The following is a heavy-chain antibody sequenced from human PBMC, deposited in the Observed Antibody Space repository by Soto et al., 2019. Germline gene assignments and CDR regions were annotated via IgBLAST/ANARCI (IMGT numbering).Heavy chain of an antibody. CDR3: ARSSLLWFGELFFSRGYHYYYMDV. CDR2: IYYSGST. CDR1: GGSISSYY. J-gene: IGHJ6*03. V-gene: IGHV4-59*01. Sequence: QVQLQESGPGLVKPSETLSLTCTVSGGSISSYYWSWIRQPPGKGLEWIGYIYYSGSTNYNPSLKSRVTISVDTSKNQFSLKLSSVTAADTAVYYCARSSLLWFGELFFSRGYHYYYMDVWGKGTTVTVSS. D-gene: IGHD3-10*01.